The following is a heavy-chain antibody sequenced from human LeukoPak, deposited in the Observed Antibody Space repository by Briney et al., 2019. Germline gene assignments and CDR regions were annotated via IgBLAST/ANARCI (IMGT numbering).Heavy chain of an antibody. D-gene: IGHD6-13*01. CDR2: INHSGST. V-gene: IGHV4-34*01. Sequence: SETLSLTCAVYGGSFSGYYWSWIRQPPGKGLEWVGEINHSGSTNYNPSLKSRVTISVDTSKNQFSLKLSSVTAADTAVYYCARKRQQLAPFDYWGQGTLVTVSS. CDR3: ARKRQQLAPFDY. CDR1: GGSFSGYY. J-gene: IGHJ4*02.